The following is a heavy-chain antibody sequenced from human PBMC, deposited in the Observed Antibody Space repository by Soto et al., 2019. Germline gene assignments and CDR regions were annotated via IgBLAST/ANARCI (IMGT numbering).Heavy chain of an antibody. D-gene: IGHD4-17*01. CDR3: AKDLTVTTFSALTRLFDY. V-gene: IGHV3-23*01. CDR1: GFTFSSYA. CDR2: ISGSGGST. J-gene: IGHJ4*02. Sequence: GGSLRLSCAASGFTFSSYAMSWVRQAPGKGLEWVSAISGSGGSTYYADSVKGRFTISRDNSKNTLYLQMNSLRAEDTAVYYCAKDLTVTTFSALTRLFDYWGQGTLVTVSS.